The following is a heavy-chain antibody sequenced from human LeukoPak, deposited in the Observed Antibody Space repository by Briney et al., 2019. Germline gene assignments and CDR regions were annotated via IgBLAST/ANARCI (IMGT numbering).Heavy chain of an antibody. V-gene: IGHV4-38-2*01. J-gene: IGHJ5*02. Sequence: GSLRLSCAASGFTFSSYSMNWVRQAPGKGLEWIGSVFHSGITYYKPSLKSRVTILVDTSKNQFSLKLTSVTAADTAVYYCARSQARLGWFDPWGQGALVTVSS. CDR1: GFTFSSYS. CDR2: VFHSGIT. D-gene: IGHD6-19*01. CDR3: ARSQARLGWFDP.